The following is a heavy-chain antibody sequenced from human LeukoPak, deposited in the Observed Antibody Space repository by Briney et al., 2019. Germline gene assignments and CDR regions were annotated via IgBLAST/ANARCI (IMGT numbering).Heavy chain of an antibody. D-gene: IGHD6-6*01. Sequence: GESLRLSCAASGFTFSTYWMHGVRQAPGKGLVWVSLINSDGGVTDYADSVKGRFPISRENAKNTLYLQMNSLRVEDTAVYYCTRGGSSPDYWGQGTLVSVSS. V-gene: IGHV3-74*01. CDR2: INSDGGVT. CDR3: TRGGSSPDY. CDR1: GFTFSTYW. J-gene: IGHJ4*02.